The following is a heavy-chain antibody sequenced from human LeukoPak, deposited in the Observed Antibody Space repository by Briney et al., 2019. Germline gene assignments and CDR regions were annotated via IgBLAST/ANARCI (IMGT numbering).Heavy chain of an antibody. D-gene: IGHD1-26*01. CDR3: AKDRTVGASYWYFDL. CDR2: ISSRSRTI. J-gene: IGHJ2*01. CDR1: GFTFSTYN. V-gene: IGHV3-48*01. Sequence: GGSLRLSCAASGFTFSTYNMNWVRQAPGKGLEWVSYISSRSRTIHYADSVKGRFTISRDSSRNTLFLHMNTLRAEDTAIYYCAKDRTVGASYWYFDLWGRGTLVTVSS.